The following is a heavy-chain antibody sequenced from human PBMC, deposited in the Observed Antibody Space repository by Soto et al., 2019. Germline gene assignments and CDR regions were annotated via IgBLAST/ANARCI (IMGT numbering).Heavy chain of an antibody. CDR3: ATSASSDH. CDR2: ISYDGSHK. V-gene: IGHV3-30*03. CDR1: GFTFSHYA. D-gene: IGHD1-26*01. J-gene: IGHJ4*02. Sequence: GGSLRLSCVASGFTFSHYAMHGVRQTPGKGLEWVAIISYDGSHKEYADSVKGRFAISRDNSENTLYLQMNNLGVEDTALYYCATSASSDHWGQGTQVTVSS.